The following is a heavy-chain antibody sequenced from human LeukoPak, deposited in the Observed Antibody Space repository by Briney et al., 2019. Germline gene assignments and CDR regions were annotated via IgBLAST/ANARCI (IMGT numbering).Heavy chain of an antibody. Sequence: SETLSLTCTVSGGSISSYYWSWIRQPPGNGLEWIGYIYYSGSTNYNPSLKSRVTISVDTSKNQFSLKLSSVSAADTAVYYCARQRGVQLEHDYWGQGTLVTVSS. CDR3: ARQRGVQLEHDY. J-gene: IGHJ4*02. CDR2: IYYSGST. V-gene: IGHV4-59*08. CDR1: GGSISSYY. D-gene: IGHD1-1*01.